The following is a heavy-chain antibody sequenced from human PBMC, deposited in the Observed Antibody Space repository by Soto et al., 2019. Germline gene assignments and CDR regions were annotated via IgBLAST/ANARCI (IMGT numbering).Heavy chain of an antibody. CDR1: GGSISSYY. Sequence: SETLSLTCTVSGGSISSYYWSWIRQPPGKGLEWIGYIYYSGSTNYNPSLKSRGATSVGTSYNQCSLKLSSVTAADTAVYYCAGVGYYGSGSSNWFDPWGQGTLVTVSS. CDR2: IYYSGST. CDR3: AGVGYYGSGSSNWFDP. J-gene: IGHJ5*02. D-gene: IGHD3-10*01. V-gene: IGHV4-59*01.